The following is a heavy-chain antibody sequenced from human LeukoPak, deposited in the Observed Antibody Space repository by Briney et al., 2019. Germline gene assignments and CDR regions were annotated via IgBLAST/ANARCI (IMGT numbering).Heavy chain of an antibody. D-gene: IGHD2-15*01. Sequence: ASVKVSCKASGYSFTSYDITWVRQAPGQGLEWMGWISAYNGNTNYAQNLQGRVTMTTDTSTSTAYMELRTLRSDDTAVYYCARIGGYCSGASCHSRNYYYYSYMDVWGKGTTVTVSS. CDR1: GYSFTSYD. CDR2: ISAYNGNT. V-gene: IGHV1-18*01. CDR3: ARIGGYCSGASCHSRNYYYYSYMDV. J-gene: IGHJ6*03.